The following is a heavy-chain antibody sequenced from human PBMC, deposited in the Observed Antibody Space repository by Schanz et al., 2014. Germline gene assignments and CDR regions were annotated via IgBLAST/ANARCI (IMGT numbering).Heavy chain of an antibody. CDR2: INPSGGGT. CDR3: ARGPLGTSP. J-gene: IGHJ5*02. V-gene: IGHV1-46*01. CDR1: GYTFTDYG. D-gene: IGHD5-12*01. Sequence: QVQLVQSGAEVKKPGSSMKVSCKASGYTFTDYGVIWVRQAPGQGLEWMGIINPSGGGTSYAQQFQGRVTFTADKSTSTAYMELSSLKSEDTAVYYCARGPLGTSPWGQGTLVTVSS.